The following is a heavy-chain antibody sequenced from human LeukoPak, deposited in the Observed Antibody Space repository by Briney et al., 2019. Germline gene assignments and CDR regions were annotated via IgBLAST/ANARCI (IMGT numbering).Heavy chain of an antibody. D-gene: IGHD3-9*01. CDR3: ARVHDTTGYYHYFDS. CDR2: ISHHGSNE. CDR1: GFTFSTYP. V-gene: IGHV3-30*14. Sequence: EGSLRLSCEASGFTFSTYPMHWVRQAPDKGLEWVAMISHHGSNEYYADSVKGRFTISRDNSKNTLYLQMNNPRVEDTAIYYCARVHDTTGYYHYFDSWGQGTLVTVSS. J-gene: IGHJ4*02.